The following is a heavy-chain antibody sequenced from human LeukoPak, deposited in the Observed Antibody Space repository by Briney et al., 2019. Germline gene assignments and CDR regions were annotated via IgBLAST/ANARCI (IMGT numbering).Heavy chain of an antibody. CDR2: INPNSGGT. V-gene: IGHV1-2*02. CDR3: ARKALTTVTTFEMYYFDY. Sequence: GASVKVSCKASGYTFTGYYMHWVRQAPGQGLEWMGWINPNSGGTNYAQKFQGRVTMTRDTSISTAYMELSRLRSDDTAVYYCARKALTTVTTFEMYYFDYWGQGTLVTVSS. D-gene: IGHD4-17*01. CDR1: GYTFTGYY. J-gene: IGHJ4*02.